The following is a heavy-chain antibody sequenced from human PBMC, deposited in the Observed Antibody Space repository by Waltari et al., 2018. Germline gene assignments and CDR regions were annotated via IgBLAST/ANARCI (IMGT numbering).Heavy chain of an antibody. Sequence: QVQLVQSGAEVKKPGASVKVSCKASAYTFSTYGITWVRQAPGQGLEWMGWISPSTDNTNYAQEFQGRVTLTTDTSTSTAYMELRNLRSDDTAVYYCATTVGGNMESDYWGQGTLVTVSS. V-gene: IGHV1-18*01. J-gene: IGHJ4*02. D-gene: IGHD6-19*01. CDR2: ISPSTDNT. CDR1: AYTFSTYG. CDR3: ATTVGGNMESDY.